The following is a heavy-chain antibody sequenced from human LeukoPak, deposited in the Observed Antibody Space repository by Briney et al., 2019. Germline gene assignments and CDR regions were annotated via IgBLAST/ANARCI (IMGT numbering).Heavy chain of an antibody. CDR2: IRSKPYGGTT. CDR1: GFTFGDYA. D-gene: IGHD5-18*01. V-gene: IGHV3-49*04. Sequence: GGSLRLSCTGSGFTFGDYAMSWVRQAPGKGLEWVGFIRSKPYGGTTEYAASVKGRFTISRDDSKSIAYLQMNSLRADDTAVYYCTKFREYSYGRATDYWGQGTLVTVSS. J-gene: IGHJ4*02. CDR3: TKFREYSYGRATDY.